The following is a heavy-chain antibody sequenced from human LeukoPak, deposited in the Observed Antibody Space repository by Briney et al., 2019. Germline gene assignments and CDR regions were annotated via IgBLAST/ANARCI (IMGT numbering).Heavy chain of an antibody. CDR3: ASQKGDYFDY. V-gene: IGHV4-39*07. D-gene: IGHD3-16*01. Sequence: PSETLSLTCTVSGGSISSSSYYWGWIRQPPGKGLEWIGSIYYSGSTYYNPSLKSRVTISVDTSKNQFSLKLSSVTAADTAVYYCASQKGDYFDYWGQGTLVTVSS. J-gene: IGHJ4*02. CDR2: IYYSGST. CDR1: GGSISSSSYY.